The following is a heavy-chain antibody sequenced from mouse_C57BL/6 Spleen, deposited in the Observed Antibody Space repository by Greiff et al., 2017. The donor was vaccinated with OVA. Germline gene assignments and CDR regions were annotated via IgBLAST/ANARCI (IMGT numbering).Heavy chain of an antibody. CDR1: GYTFTDYE. Sequence: VKLQESGAELVRPGASVTLSCKASGYTFTDYEMHWVKQTPVHGLEWIGAIDPETGGTAYNQKFKGKAILTADKSSSTAYMELRSLTSEDSAVYYCTTLRLTDYAMDYWGQGTSVTVSS. CDR3: TTLRLTDYAMDY. V-gene: IGHV1-15*01. CDR2: IDPETGGT. J-gene: IGHJ4*01. D-gene: IGHD1-1*01.